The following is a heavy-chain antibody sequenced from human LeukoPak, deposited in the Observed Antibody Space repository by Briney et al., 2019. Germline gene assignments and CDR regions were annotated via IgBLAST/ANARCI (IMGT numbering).Heavy chain of an antibody. CDR1: GFTFSKYW. J-gene: IGHJ4*02. CDR2: INNDGSRT. V-gene: IGHV3-74*01. D-gene: IGHD3-22*01. Sequence: GGSLRLSCAASGFTFSKYWTHWVRQAPGKGLVWVSRINNDGSRTNYADSVKGRFTISRDNAKKTLYLQMNSLKTEDTAVYYCTRPHYDSSAYIDYWGQGSLVTVSS. CDR3: TRPHYDSSAYIDY.